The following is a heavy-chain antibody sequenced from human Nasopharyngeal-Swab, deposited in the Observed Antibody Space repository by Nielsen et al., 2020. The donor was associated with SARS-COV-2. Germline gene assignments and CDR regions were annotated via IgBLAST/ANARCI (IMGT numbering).Heavy chain of an antibody. CDR3: ARGLLYDLGFYYYMDV. CDR1: GGSIGSYY. V-gene: IGHV4-34*01. Sequence: SETLSLTCTVSGGSIGSYYWSWIRQPPEKGMEWIGEINHGGGPAYNPSLQSRATILVDMSKNQFSLSLNSVTAADTAVYYCARGLLYDLGFYYYMDVWGKGTTVTVS. CDR2: INHGGGP. J-gene: IGHJ6*03. D-gene: IGHD2-15*01.